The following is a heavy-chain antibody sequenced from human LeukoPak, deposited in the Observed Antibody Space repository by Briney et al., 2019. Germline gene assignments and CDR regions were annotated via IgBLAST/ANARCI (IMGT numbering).Heavy chain of an antibody. V-gene: IGHV1-2*02. Sequence: ASVKVSCKTSGYTFSHYYMHWVRQAPGQELEWMGWINPNSGGTNYAQKFQGRVTLTRDMSISTAYMELSSLRYDDTAVYYCARATLLRGVITIDYWGQGTLVTVSS. J-gene: IGHJ4*02. D-gene: IGHD3-10*01. CDR1: GYTFSHYY. CDR3: ARATLLRGVITIDY. CDR2: INPNSGGT.